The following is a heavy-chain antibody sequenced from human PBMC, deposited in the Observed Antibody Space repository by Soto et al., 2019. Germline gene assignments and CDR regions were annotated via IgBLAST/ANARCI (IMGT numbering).Heavy chain of an antibody. CDR1: GVSVRSYT. Sequence: PSETLSLTCIVSGVSVRSYTWSWVRQPANKGLEWIGRVFSSVSATYNPSLKSRVTITMDTPENRISLKLDSVTAADAGGYYCARDGMTTGDTWGPGTAVTVSS. CDR2: VFSSVSA. D-gene: IGHD2-21*02. V-gene: IGHV4-4*07. J-gene: IGHJ4*02. CDR3: ARDGMTTGDT.